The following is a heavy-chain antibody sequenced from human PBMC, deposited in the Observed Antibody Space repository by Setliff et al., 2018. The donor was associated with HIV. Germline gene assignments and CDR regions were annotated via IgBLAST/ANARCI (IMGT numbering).Heavy chain of an antibody. V-gene: IGHV4-59*11. Sequence: SETLSLTCTVSGGSISSHYWSWIRLPPGKGLEWIGTIYYNGNTNYNPSLKSRVTILVDTSKNLFSLKLSSVTPADTAVYYCARGIDNFWSGYVRWGQGTLVTVPQ. CDR2: IYYNGNT. J-gene: IGHJ4*02. D-gene: IGHD3-3*01. CDR3: ARGIDNFWSGYVR. CDR1: GGSISSHY.